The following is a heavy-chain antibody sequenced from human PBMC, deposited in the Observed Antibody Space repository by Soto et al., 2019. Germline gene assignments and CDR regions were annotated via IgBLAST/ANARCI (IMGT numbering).Heavy chain of an antibody. J-gene: IGHJ6*02. CDR1: GFTFSSYA. V-gene: IGHV3-30-3*01. CDR2: ISYDGSNK. D-gene: IGHD3-3*01. Sequence: PGGSLRLSCAASGFTFSSYAMHWVRQAPGKGLEWVAVISYDGSNKYYADSVKGRSTISRDNSKNTLYLQMNSLRAEDTAVYYCARVRRTETMEWLPPIGWSISYGMDVWGQGTTVTVSS. CDR3: ARVRRTETMEWLPPIGWSISYGMDV.